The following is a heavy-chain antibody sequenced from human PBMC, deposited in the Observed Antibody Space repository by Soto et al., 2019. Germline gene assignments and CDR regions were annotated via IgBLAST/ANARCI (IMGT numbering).Heavy chain of an antibody. CDR1: GFTFNTHW. CDR3: ARGGAMGVDY. J-gene: IGHJ4*02. Sequence: GGSLRLSCTASGFTFNTHWMHWVRQAPGKGLVWVSRIYFDGITTNYADSVKGRLAVSRDNAKNTVYLHVNTLRDEDTAVYYCARGGAMGVDYWGQGTLVTVSS. V-gene: IGHV3-74*01. CDR2: IYFDGITT. D-gene: IGHD1-26*01.